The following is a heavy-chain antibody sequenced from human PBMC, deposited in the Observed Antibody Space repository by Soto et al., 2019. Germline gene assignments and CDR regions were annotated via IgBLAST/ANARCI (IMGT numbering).Heavy chain of an antibody. CDR1: GYTFTSYD. J-gene: IGHJ4*02. CDR3: VRSGYCPNGVCYFGHFDY. V-gene: IGHV1-8*01. CDR2: MKPNSGNT. Sequence: QVQLVQSGAEVKKPGASVKVSCKASGYTFTSYDINWVRQATGQGLEWMGWMKPNSGNTGYAQKFQGRVTVTRNTSISTAYMELISLGSEDTAVYYCVRSGYCPNGVCYFGHFDYWGQGTLVTVSS. D-gene: IGHD2-8*01.